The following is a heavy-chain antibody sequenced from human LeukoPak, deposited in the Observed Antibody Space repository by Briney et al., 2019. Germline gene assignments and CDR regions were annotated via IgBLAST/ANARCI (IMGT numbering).Heavy chain of an antibody. J-gene: IGHJ3*02. D-gene: IGHD6-13*01. CDR2: ISYDGSNK. CDR1: GFTFSSYA. CDR3: ARVRKQQLVFAFDI. V-gene: IGHV3-30-3*01. Sequence: GRSLRLSCVASGFTFSSYAMHWVRQATGKGLEWVAVISYDGSNKYYADSVKGRFTISRDNSKNTLYLQMNSLRAEDTAVYYCARVRKQQLVFAFDIWGQGTMVTVSS.